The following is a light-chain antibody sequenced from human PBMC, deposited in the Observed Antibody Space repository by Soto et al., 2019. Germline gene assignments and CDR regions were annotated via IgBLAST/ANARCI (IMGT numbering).Light chain of an antibody. V-gene: IGKV3D-15*01. CDR3: QQYNNWPIT. J-gene: IGKJ5*01. Sequence: EVVMTQSPATLSLSPGERATLSCRASQSVSRNLAWYQQKPGQAPRLLIYDASTRAAGTPARFSGSGSGTKFTLSISSLQSEDFAVYYCQQYNNWPITFGQGTRLE. CDR2: DAS. CDR1: QSVSRN.